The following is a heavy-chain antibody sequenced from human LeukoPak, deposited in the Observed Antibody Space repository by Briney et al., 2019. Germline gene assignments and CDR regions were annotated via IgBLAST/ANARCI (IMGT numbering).Heavy chain of an antibody. D-gene: IGHD2-2*01. CDR3: ARRLIRGYCSSTSCPGAFDI. CDR1: GYTFTGYY. Sequence: ASVKVSCKASGYTFTGYYMHWVRQAPGQGLERMGWINPNSGGTNYAQKFQGRVTMTRDTSISTAYMELSRLRSDDTAVYYCARRLIRGYCSSTSCPGAFDIWGQGTMVTVSS. J-gene: IGHJ3*02. V-gene: IGHV1-2*02. CDR2: INPNSGGT.